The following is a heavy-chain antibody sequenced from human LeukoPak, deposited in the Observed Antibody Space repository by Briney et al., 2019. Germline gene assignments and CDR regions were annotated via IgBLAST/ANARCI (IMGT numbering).Heavy chain of an antibody. CDR3: ARVHPVVVVPAAMEVGWFDP. Sequence: PEASVKVSCKASGYTFTGYYMHWVRQAPGQGLEWMGWINPNSGGTNYAQKFQGRVTMTRDTSISTAYMELSRLRSDDTAVYYCARVHPVVVVPAAMEVGWFDPWGQGTLVTVSS. J-gene: IGHJ5*02. CDR1: GYTFTGYY. D-gene: IGHD2-2*01. CDR2: INPNSGGT. V-gene: IGHV1-2*02.